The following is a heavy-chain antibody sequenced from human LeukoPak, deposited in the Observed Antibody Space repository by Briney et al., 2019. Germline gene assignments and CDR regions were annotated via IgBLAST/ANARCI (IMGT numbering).Heavy chain of an antibody. CDR1: GGSISSYY. J-gene: IGHJ4*02. D-gene: IGHD5-24*01. Sequence: SETLSLTCTVSGGSISSYYWSWIRQPPGKGLEGIGYIYYSGSTNYNPSLKSRVTISVDTSKNQFSLKLSSVTAAGTAVYYCARNVEMATITPYFDYWGQGTLVTVSS. CDR2: IYYSGST. V-gene: IGHV4-59*01. CDR3: ARNVEMATITPYFDY.